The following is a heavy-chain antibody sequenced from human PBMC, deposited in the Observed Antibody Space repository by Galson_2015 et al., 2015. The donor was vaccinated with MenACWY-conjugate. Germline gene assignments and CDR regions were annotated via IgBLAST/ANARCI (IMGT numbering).Heavy chain of an antibody. CDR3: ARDLGFYCSRNDCYSPY. CDR1: GFTFNNYW. CDR2: IKQDGSEK. J-gene: IGHJ4*02. Sequence: SLRLSCAASGFTFNNYWMSWVRQVPGKGPEWVANIKQDGSEKYYVDSVRGRFTISRDNAKNSLYLQMNSLRAEDTAAYYCARDLGFYCSRNDCYSPYWGQGTLVTV. D-gene: IGHD2-2*01. V-gene: IGHV3-7*03.